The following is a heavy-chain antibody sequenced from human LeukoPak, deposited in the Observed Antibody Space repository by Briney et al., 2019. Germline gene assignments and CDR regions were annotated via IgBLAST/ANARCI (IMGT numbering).Heavy chain of an antibody. CDR1: GGSFSGYY. J-gene: IGHJ4*02. Sequence: SETLSLTCAVYGGSFSGYYWSWIRQPPGKGLEWIGEINHSGSTNYNPSLKSRVTISADTSKNQLSLKLSSVTAADTAVYYCARGSIYSYGHPFDYWGQGTLVTVSS. CDR3: ARGSIYSYGHPFDY. V-gene: IGHV4-34*01. CDR2: INHSGST. D-gene: IGHD5-18*01.